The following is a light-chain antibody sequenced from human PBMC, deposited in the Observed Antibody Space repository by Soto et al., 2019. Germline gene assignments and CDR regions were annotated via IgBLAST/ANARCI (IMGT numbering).Light chain of an antibody. CDR1: SSNIGGNS. CDR2: DDN. V-gene: IGLV1-51*01. J-gene: IGLJ1*01. CDR3: GSWDSSMSAYV. Sequence: QSVLTQPPSVSAAPGQKVTISCSGSSSNIGGNSVSWYQQLPGTAPKLLIYDDNKRPSGIPDRFSGSKSGTSATLDITGFQTGEEADYYCGSWDSSMSAYVFGTGTKVNVL.